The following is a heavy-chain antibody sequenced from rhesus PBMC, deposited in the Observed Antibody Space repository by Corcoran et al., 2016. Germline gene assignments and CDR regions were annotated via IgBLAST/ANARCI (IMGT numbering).Heavy chain of an antibody. CDR1: GDSIISVYA. D-gene: IGHD1-26*01. Sequence: QVQLKESGPGLVKPSETLSLTCTVSGDSIISVYAWSCIRQPPGKGLEWIGYIGGYYNPSLKSRVTISKDTVKNQFSLNLTSVTAADTAVYYCASGLNYGAPNFGLDSWGQGVVVTVSS. CDR2: IGG. J-gene: IGHJ6*01. CDR3: ASGLNYGAPNFGLDS. V-gene: IGHV4-127*01.